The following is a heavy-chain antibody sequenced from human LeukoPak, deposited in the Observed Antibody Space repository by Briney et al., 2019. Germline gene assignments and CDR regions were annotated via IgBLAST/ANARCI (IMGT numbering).Heavy chain of an antibody. Sequence: SETLSLTCTVSGGSISSYSWSWIRQPAGKGLEWIGRMYSSGSTNYNPSLKSRVTMSVDTSKNQFSLKLSSVTAADTAVYYCARWSSGSYYYVDYWGQGALVTVSS. J-gene: IGHJ4*02. CDR3: ARWSSGSYYYVDY. CDR1: GGSISSYS. CDR2: MYSSGST. V-gene: IGHV4-4*07. D-gene: IGHD3-22*01.